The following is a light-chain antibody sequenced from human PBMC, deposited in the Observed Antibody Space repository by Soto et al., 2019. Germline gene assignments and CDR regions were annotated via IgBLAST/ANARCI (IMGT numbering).Light chain of an antibody. Sequence: ALTQPASVSGSPGQSITLSCTGTSSDVGGYNYVSWYQQHPGKAPKLMIYEVSNRPSGVSNRFSGSKSGNTASLTISGLQAEDEADYYCSSYTSSSTLYVFGSGTKVTV. CDR3: SSYTSSSTLYV. CDR2: EVS. V-gene: IGLV2-14*01. J-gene: IGLJ1*01. CDR1: SSDVGGYNY.